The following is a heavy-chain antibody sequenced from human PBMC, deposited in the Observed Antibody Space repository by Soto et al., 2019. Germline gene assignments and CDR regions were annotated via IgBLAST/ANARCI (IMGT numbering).Heavy chain of an antibody. J-gene: IGHJ4*02. CDR1: GGSISSYY. Sequence: QVQLQESGPGLVKPSETLSLTCTVSGGSISSYYWSWIRQPPGKGLEWIGYIYYSGSTNYNPSLKIRVNISVDTSKNQFSMKLSSVTAADTGVYYCARRYGGNFDYWGQGTLVTVSS. V-gene: IGHV4-59*01. CDR3: ARRYGGNFDY. D-gene: IGHD3-16*01. CDR2: IYYSGST.